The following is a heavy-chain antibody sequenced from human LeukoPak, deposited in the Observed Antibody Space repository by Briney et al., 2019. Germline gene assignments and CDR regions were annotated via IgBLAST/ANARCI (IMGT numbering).Heavy chain of an antibody. CDR2: INHSGST. D-gene: IGHD3-16*02. J-gene: IGHJ4*02. CDR3: ASYVWGSYRPFDC. Sequence: PSETLSLTCAVYGGSFSGYYLSWIRQPPGKGLEWIGEINHSGSTNYNPSLKSRVTISVDTSKNQFSLKLSSVTAADTAVYYCASYVWGSYRPFDCWGQGTLVTVSS. CDR1: GGSFSGYY. V-gene: IGHV4-34*01.